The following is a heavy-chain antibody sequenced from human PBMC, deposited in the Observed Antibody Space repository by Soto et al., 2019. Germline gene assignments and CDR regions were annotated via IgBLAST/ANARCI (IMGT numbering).Heavy chain of an antibody. V-gene: IGHV3-30-3*01. Sequence: QVQLVESGGGVVQPGRSLRLSCAASGFTFSSYAMHWVRQAPGKGLEWVAVISYDGSNKYYADSVKGRFTISRDNSKNTLYLQMNSLRAEDTAVYYCARDFGTAMAGGYWGQGTLVTVSS. CDR1: GFTFSSYA. CDR2: ISYDGSNK. CDR3: ARDFGTAMAGGY. J-gene: IGHJ4*02. D-gene: IGHD5-18*01.